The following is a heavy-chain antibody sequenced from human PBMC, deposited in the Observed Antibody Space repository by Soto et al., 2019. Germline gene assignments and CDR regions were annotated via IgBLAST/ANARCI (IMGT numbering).Heavy chain of an antibody. J-gene: IGHJ5*02. V-gene: IGHV3-53*01. CDR2: IYSGGNT. CDR3: ARGSDYAKIRFDP. D-gene: IGHD4-17*01. CDR1: GFTVSSNY. Sequence: PGGSLRLSCAASGFTVSSNYMSWVRQAPGKGLEWVSVIYSGGNTDYADSVKGRFSISRDSSRNTVYLQMNNLRVEDTAVYYCARGSDYAKIRFDPWGQGTLVTVSS.